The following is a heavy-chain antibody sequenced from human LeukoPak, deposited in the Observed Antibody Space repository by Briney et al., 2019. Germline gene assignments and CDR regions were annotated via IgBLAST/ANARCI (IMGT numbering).Heavy chain of an antibody. D-gene: IGHD5-18*01. CDR2: IIPIFGTA. CDR3: ASTEGYSYGYFDY. CDR1: GGTFSSYA. J-gene: IGHJ4*02. Sequence: GASVKVSCKASGGTFSSYAISWVRQAPGQGLEWMGGIIPIFGTANYAQKFQGRVTITTDESSSTAYMELSSLRSEDTAVYYCASTEGYSYGYFDYWGQGTLVTVSS. V-gene: IGHV1-69*05.